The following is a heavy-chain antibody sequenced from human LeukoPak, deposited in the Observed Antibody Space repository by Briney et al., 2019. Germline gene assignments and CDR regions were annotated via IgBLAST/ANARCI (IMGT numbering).Heavy chain of an antibody. V-gene: IGHV3-53*01. Sequence: PGGSLRLSCAASGFTVSSNYMSWVRQAPGKGLEWVSVIYSGGSTYYADSVKGRFTISRDNSKNTLYLQMNSLRAEDTAVYYCARDRQQYYDILTGSTRGIDYWGQGTLVTVSS. CDR2: IYSGGST. CDR1: GFTVSSNY. J-gene: IGHJ4*02. CDR3: ARDRQQYYDILTGSTRGIDY. D-gene: IGHD3-9*01.